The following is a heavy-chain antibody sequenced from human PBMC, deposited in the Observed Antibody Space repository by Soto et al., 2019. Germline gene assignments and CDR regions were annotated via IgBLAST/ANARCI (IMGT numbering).Heavy chain of an antibody. CDR2: INAGYGNT. J-gene: IGHJ4*02. CDR3: ARDTGDGTFDF. Sequence: ASVKVSCKASGYTFSSYTMHWVRQAPGQRLEWMGWINAGYGNTKSSQKFQDRVTISRDTSASTTYMELTSLRSEDTAVYYCARDTGDGTFDFWGQGTLVTVSS. V-gene: IGHV1-3*01. D-gene: IGHD7-27*01. CDR1: GYTFSSYT.